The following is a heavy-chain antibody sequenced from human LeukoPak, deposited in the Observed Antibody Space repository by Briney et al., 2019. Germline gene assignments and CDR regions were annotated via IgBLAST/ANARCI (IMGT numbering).Heavy chain of an antibody. CDR2: INEDGSET. V-gene: IGHV3-7*01. Sequence: QPGGSLRLSCAVSGFTFSNSWMTWVRQAPGKGLERVANINEDGSETYYVASVRGRFSISRDNAKNSMYMEMNTLRAEDTAVYFCTRDRGWQQFDYLGQGTLVTVSA. D-gene: IGHD5-24*01. CDR1: GFTFSNSW. J-gene: IGHJ4*02. CDR3: TRDRGWQQFDY.